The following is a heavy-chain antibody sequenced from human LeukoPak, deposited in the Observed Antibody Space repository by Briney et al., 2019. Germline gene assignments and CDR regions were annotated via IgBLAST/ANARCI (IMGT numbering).Heavy chain of an antibody. CDR3: ARDGPDCSSTRCYFWFDY. CDR1: GFTFSSYE. J-gene: IGHJ4*02. V-gene: IGHV3-48*03. CDR2: LSSSGGTI. D-gene: IGHD2-2*01. Sequence: GGSLRLSCAASGFTFSSYEMNWVRQAPGKGREWVSYLSSSGGTIYYADSVKGRFTISRDNAKNSLYLQMNSLRAEDTAVYYCARDGPDCSSTRCYFWFDYWGQGTLVTVSS.